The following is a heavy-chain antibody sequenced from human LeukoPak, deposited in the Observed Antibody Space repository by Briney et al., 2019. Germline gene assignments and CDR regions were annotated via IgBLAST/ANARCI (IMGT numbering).Heavy chain of an antibody. Sequence: PSGTLSLTCTVAGGSISSGGYYWSWIRQHPGKGLEWIGYIYCSGSTYYNPSLKSRVTISVDTSKNQFSLKLSSVTAADTAVYYCARGKIGGPGWFDPWGQGTLVTVSS. CDR3: ARGKIGGPGWFDP. CDR2: IYCSGST. D-gene: IGHD4-23*01. V-gene: IGHV4-31*03. CDR1: GGSISSGGYY. J-gene: IGHJ5*02.